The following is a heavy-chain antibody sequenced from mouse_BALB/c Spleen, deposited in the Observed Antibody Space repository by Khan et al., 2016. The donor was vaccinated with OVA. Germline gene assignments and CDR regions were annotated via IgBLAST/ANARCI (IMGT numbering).Heavy chain of an antibody. V-gene: IGHV5-17*02. D-gene: IGHD3-1*01. CDR1: GFTFSSFG. CDR2: LNSGSTTV. CDR3: ARRTGYVHYYAMDY. J-gene: IGHJ4*01. Sequence: VPLQESGGGFVQPGGSRKLSCAASGFTFSSFGMHWVRQAPEKGLEWVAYLNSGSTTVYSADTVKGRSTISGDNPQTTPFWQLTSLRSAVTAMFYCARRTGYVHYYAMDYWGQGTSVTISS.